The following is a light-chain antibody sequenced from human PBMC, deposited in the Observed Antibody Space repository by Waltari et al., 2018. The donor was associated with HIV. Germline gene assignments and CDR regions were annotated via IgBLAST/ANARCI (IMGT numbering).Light chain of an antibody. CDR3: SSYTSSSTLVV. J-gene: IGLJ2*01. V-gene: IGLV2-14*01. CDR1: SSDVGGYNY. Sequence: QSALTQPASVSGSPGQSITISCTGTSSDVGGYNYVSCYQQPPGKAPKLMIYEVSNRPSGVSNRFSGSKSGNTASLTISGLQAEDEADYYCSSYTSSSTLVVFGGGTKLTVL. CDR2: EVS.